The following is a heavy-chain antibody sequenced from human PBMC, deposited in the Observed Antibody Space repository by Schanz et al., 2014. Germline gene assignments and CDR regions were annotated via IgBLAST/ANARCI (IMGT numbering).Heavy chain of an antibody. D-gene: IGHD2-2*01. CDR1: GFSLNTYG. V-gene: IGHV3-33*06. Sequence: QAQLMESGGGVVQPGTSLILSCSVSGFSLNTYGIHWFRQPAGMGLEWVAVIWNNGVTKYYADSVRGRFTISRDNSKNTLYLHMNTLRSEDTAVYYCAKDSTHIDIVLVPTAIDYWGQGTLVTVSS. J-gene: IGHJ4*02. CDR3: AKDSTHIDIVLVPTAIDY. CDR2: IWNNGVTK.